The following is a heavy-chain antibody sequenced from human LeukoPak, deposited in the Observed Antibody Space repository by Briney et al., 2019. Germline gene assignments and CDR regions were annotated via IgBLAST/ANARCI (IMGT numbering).Heavy chain of an antibody. CDR3: AKAMTVGVLDAFGI. CDR1: GITFSSYA. Sequence: GGSLRLSCAASGITFSSYAMTWVRQAPGKGLEWVSGIGGSGGSTYFADSVKGRFTISRDNSKNTLYLQMNSLRAADTAVYYCAKAMTVGVLDAFGIWGQGTMVTVSS. J-gene: IGHJ3*02. CDR2: IGGSGGST. V-gene: IGHV3-23*01. D-gene: IGHD3-22*01.